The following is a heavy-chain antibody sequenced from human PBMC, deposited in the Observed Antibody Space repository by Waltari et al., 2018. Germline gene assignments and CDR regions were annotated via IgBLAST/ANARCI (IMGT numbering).Heavy chain of an antibody. V-gene: IGHV1-3*03. CDR3: ARGFSSGSSFDY. J-gene: IGHJ4*02. D-gene: IGHD1-26*01. CDR1: GYTFTSYA. Sequence: QVQLVQSGAEVKKPGASVKVSCKASGYTFTSYAMHWVRQAPGQRLEWMGWINAGNGNTKYSQAFQGRVTITRDTSASTAYMELSSLRSEDMAVYYCARGFSSGSSFDYWGQGTLVTVSS. CDR2: INAGNGNT.